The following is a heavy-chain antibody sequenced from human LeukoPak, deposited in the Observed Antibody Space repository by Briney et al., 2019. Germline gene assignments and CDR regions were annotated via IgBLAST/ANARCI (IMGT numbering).Heavy chain of an antibody. CDR3: ARERINSGSYPGYYYYFGMDV. CDR1: GGSISSYY. Sequence: SETLSLTCTVSGGSISSYYWSWIRQPPGKGLERIGYIYYSESTNYNPSLKSRVTISVDTSKNQFSLKLSSVAAADTAVYYCARERINSGSYPGYYYYFGMDVWGQGTTVSVSS. J-gene: IGHJ6*02. D-gene: IGHD1-26*01. V-gene: IGHV4-59*01. CDR2: IYYSEST.